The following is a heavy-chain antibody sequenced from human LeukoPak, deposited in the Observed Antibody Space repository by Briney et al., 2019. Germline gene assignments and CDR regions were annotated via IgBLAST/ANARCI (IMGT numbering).Heavy chain of an antibody. CDR2: ISSSGSTI. CDR3: STDYDILTDYRLRPY. V-gene: IGHV3-48*03. Sequence: GGSLRLSCAASGFTFSSYEMNWVRQAPGKGLEWVSYISSSGSTIYYADSVKGRFTISRDNAKNSLYLQMNSLKTEDTAVYYCSTDYDILTDYRLRPYWGQGTLVTVSS. D-gene: IGHD3-9*01. CDR1: GFTFSSYE. J-gene: IGHJ4*02.